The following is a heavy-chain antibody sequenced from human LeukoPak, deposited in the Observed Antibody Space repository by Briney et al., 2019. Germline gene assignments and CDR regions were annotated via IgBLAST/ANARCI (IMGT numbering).Heavy chain of an antibody. V-gene: IGHV3-66*01. CDR1: GFTVSSKY. D-gene: IGHD5-24*01. CDR2: IYSGGST. J-gene: IGHJ4*02. Sequence: GGSLRLSCAASGFTVSSKYMSWVRQAPGKGLEWVSVIYSGGSTYYADSVKGRFTISRDNSKNTVYLQMNSLRAEDTAVYYCARESSGWLQLFDYWGQGTLVTVSA. CDR3: ARESSGWLQLFDY.